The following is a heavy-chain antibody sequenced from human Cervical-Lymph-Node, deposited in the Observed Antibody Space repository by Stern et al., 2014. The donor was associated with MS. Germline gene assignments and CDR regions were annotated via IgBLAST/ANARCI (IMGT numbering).Heavy chain of an antibody. J-gene: IGHJ5*02. Sequence: QLQLQESGPGLVRPSQTLSLTCSVSGGFISSGGYFWSWIRQHPGKGLAWVGNVYYSGRTNYNPSLNSRLTISLDTSKNQFFLKLTSVTAADTAVYYCARESSLRSLDPWGQGTLVTVSS. CDR1: GGFISSGGYF. D-gene: IGHD2-2*01. CDR3: ARESSLRSLDP. V-gene: IGHV4-31*03. CDR2: VYYSGRT.